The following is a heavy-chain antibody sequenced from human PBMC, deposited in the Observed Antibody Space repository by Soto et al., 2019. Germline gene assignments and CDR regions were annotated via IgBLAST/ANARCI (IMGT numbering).Heavy chain of an antibody. CDR2: IRSKAHGGTT. CDR1: TFTFDAYA. CDR3: IRGLRAGTYLDT. V-gene: IGHV3-49*03. J-gene: IGHJ5*02. Sequence: GSLRLSGTAATFTFDAYAMLWFRQAPGKGLEWVSFIRSKAHGGTTEYAASVKGRFTISRDDSKSIAFLQMNSLQTEDTAMYYGIRGLRAGTYLDTLGQENEVTVSS. D-gene: IGHD1-1*01.